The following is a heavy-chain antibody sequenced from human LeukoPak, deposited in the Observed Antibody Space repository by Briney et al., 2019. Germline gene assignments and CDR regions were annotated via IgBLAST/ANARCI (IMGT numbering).Heavy chain of an antibody. Sequence: SETLSLTCAVYGGSFSGYYWSWIRQPPGKGLEWNGEINHSGSTNYNPSLKSRVTISVDTSKNQFSLKLSSVTAADTAVYYCASSSGKIYYYYYMDVWGKGTTVTVSS. CDR1: GGSFSGYY. V-gene: IGHV4-34*01. J-gene: IGHJ6*03. CDR2: INHSGST. D-gene: IGHD1-14*01. CDR3: ASSSGKIYYYYYMDV.